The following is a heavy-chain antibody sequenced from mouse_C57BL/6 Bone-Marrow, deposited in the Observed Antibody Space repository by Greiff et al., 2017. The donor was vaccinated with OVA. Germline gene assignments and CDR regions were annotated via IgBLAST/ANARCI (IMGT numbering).Heavy chain of an antibody. V-gene: IGHV1-50*01. CDR1: GYTFTSYW. D-gene: IGHD2-12*01. J-gene: IGHJ1*03. Sequence: QVQLQQPGAELVKPGASVKLSCKASGYTFTSYWMQWVKQRPGQGLEWIGEIDPSDSSTNYNQKFKGKATLTVDTSSSTAYMQLSSLTSEDSAVYYCAREGYYYVWGTGTTVTVSS. CDR2: IDPSDSST. CDR3: AREGYYYV.